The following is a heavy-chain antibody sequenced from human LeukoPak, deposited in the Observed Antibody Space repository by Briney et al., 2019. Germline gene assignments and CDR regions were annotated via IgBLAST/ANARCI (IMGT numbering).Heavy chain of an antibody. CDR2: IIPILGIA. V-gene: IGHV1-69*04. D-gene: IGHD2-21*02. J-gene: IGHJ5*02. Sequence: SVKVSCKASGGTFSSYAISWVRQAPGQGLEWMGRIIPILGIANYAQKFQGRVTITADKSTSTAYMELSSLRSEDTAVYYCAREAPYCGGDCYSDWFDPWGQGTLVTVSS. CDR3: AREAPYCGGDCYSDWFDP. CDR1: GGTFSSYA.